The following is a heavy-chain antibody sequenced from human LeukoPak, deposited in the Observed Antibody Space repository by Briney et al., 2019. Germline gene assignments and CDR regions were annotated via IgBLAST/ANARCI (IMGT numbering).Heavy chain of an antibody. V-gene: IGHV3-23*01. J-gene: IGHJ4*02. CDR3: ARELGDSRDY. D-gene: IGHD3-22*01. CDR1: GVTLSSYA. CDR2: ISSSGSGGNT. Sequence: GGSLRLSCAASGVTLSSYAMSWARQAPGKGLEWVSGISSSGSGGNTYYADSVKGRFTTSRDNAKNTLYLQMNSLRAEDTALYYCARELGDSRDYWGQGILVTVSS.